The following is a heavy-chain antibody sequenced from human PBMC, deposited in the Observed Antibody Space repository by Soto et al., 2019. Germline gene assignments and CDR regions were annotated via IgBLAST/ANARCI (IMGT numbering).Heavy chain of an antibody. CDR3: ARAAGYYGSGSYYFDY. J-gene: IGHJ4*02. Sequence: SETLSLTCAVSGGSISSGGYSWSWIRQPPGKGLEWIGYIYHSGSTYYNPSLKSRVTISVDRSKNQFSLKLSSVTAADTAVYYCARAAGYYGSGSYYFDYWGQGTLVTVSS. CDR2: IYHSGST. CDR1: GGSISSGGYS. V-gene: IGHV4-30-2*01. D-gene: IGHD3-10*01.